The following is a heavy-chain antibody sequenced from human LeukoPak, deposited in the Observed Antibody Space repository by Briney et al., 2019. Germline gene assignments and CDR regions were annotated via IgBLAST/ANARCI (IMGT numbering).Heavy chain of an antibody. D-gene: IGHD1-26*01. CDR3: ARGDVGAHGRMFDY. J-gene: IGHJ4*02. CDR2: IYYSGST. V-gene: IGHV4-59*01. Sequence: KRSETLSLTCTVSGGSISSYYWSWIRQPPGKGLEWIGYIYYSGSTNYNPSLKSRGTISVDTSKNQFSLKLSSVTAADTAVYYCARGDVGAHGRMFDYWGQGTLVIV. CDR1: GGSISSYY.